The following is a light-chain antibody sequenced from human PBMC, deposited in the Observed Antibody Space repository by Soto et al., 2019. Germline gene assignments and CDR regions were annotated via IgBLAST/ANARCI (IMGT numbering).Light chain of an antibody. Sequence: IQLTQTPSKMYEIVGDRVTITCRASQSISSWLAWYQQKPQKPPKLLIYRASSLESGVPSRFSGSESGTEFTLTISSLQPDDSAIYYCQHYYSYPYTFGQGAKVDI. V-gene: IGKV1-5*03. J-gene: IGKJ2*01. CDR3: QHYYSYPYT. CDR1: QSISSW. CDR2: RAS.